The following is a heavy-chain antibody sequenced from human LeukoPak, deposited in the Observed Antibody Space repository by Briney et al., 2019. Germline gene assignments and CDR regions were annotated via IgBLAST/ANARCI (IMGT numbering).Heavy chain of an antibody. CDR2: INPNSGGT. Sequence: ASVKVSCKASGYTFTGYYMHWVRQAPGQGLEWMGRINPNSGGTNYAQKFQGRVTMTRDTSISTAYMELSRLRSDDTAVYYCARHSPTMIVINFDYWGQGTLVTVSS. CDR1: GYTFTGYY. J-gene: IGHJ4*02. V-gene: IGHV1-2*06. CDR3: ARHSPTMIVINFDY. D-gene: IGHD3-22*01.